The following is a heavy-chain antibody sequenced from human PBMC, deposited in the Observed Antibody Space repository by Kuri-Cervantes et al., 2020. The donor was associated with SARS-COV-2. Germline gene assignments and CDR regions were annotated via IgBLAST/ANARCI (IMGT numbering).Heavy chain of an antibody. CDR2: TYHNGNT. CDR1: GGSVSSGSYY. V-gene: IGHV4-30-2*01. Sequence: LRLSCTVSGGSVSSGSYYWSWMRQPPGKGLEWIGYTYHNGNTRYNPSLKSRVNISVDKSKNQFSLWLSHVTAADTAVYYCARDAGSYRFDPWGQGTLVTVSS. D-gene: IGHD3-10*01. CDR3: ARDAGSYRFDP. J-gene: IGHJ5*02.